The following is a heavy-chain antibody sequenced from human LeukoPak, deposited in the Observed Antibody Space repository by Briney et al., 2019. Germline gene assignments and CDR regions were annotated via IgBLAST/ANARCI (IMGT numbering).Heavy chain of an antibody. V-gene: IGHV3-48*03. CDR3: AELGITMIGGV. Sequence: GGSLRLSCSASGFTFSSYEMNWVRQAPGKGLEWVSYISSSGSTIYYADSVKGRFTISRDNAKNSLYPQMNSLRAEDTAVYYCAELGITMIGGVWGKGTTVTISS. CDR2: ISSSGSTI. J-gene: IGHJ6*04. D-gene: IGHD3-10*02. CDR1: GFTFSSYE.